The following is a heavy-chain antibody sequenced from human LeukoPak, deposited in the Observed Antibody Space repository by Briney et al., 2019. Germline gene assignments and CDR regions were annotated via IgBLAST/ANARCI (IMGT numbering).Heavy chain of an antibody. D-gene: IGHD5-18*01. CDR3: ARASPGYSYDYFDY. J-gene: IGHJ4*02. CDR1: GYTFTDYY. Sequence: ASVKVSCKASGYTFTDYYVQWVRQAPGQGLEWMGRINAGNGNTKSSQKFQGRVTIIRDTSASTAYMEVSSLRSEDTSVYYCARASPGYSYDYFDYWGQGTLVTVSS. CDR2: INAGNGNT. V-gene: IGHV1-3*01.